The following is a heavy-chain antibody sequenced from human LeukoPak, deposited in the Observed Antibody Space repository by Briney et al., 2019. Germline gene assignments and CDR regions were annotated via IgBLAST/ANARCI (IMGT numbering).Heavy chain of an antibody. V-gene: IGHV1-18*01. CDR3: ARELKVGASAAFDI. CDR2: ISAYNGNT. CDR1: GYTFTSYG. D-gene: IGHD1-26*01. Sequence: ASVKVSCKASGYTFTSYGISWVRQAPGQGLEGMGWISAYNGNTNCAQKLQGRVTMTTDTSTSTAYMELRSLRSDDTAVYYCARELKVGASAAFDIWGQGTMVTVSS. J-gene: IGHJ3*02.